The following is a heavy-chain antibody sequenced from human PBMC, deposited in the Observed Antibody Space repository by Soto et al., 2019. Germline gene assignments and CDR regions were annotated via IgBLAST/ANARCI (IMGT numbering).Heavy chain of an antibody. D-gene: IGHD3-9*01. V-gene: IGHV1-8*01. J-gene: IGHJ5*02. CDR2: MNPNSGNT. CDR1: GYTFTSYD. Sequence: ASVKVSCKASGYTFTSYDINWVRQATGQGLEGMGWMNPNSGNTGYAQKFQGRVTMTRNTSISTAYMELSSLRSEDTAVYYCARGWELRYFDWLLVDTNWFDPWGQGTLVTVSS. CDR3: ARGWELRYFDWLLVDTNWFDP.